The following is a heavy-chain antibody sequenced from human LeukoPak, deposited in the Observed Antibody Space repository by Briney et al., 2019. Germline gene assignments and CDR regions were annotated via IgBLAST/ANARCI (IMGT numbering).Heavy chain of an antibody. CDR3: ARVKYNSNDVRWFEP. V-gene: IGHV4-59*01. J-gene: IGHJ5*02. CDR2: IYYSGST. D-gene: IGHD1-20*01. CDR1: GGSISSYY. Sequence: SETLCLTCTVSGGSISSYYWSWIRQPPGKGLEWVGDIYYSGSTNYTPSLKSRVTISVDTSKNQFSLKLSSVTAADTAVYYCARVKYNSNDVRWFEPWGEGTLVTVSS.